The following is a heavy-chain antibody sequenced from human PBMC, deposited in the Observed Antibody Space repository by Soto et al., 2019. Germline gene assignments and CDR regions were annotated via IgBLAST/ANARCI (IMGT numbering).Heavy chain of an antibody. Sequence: GGSLRLSCAASGFTFSSYGMHWVRQAPGKGLEWVAVISYDGSNKYYADSVKGRFTISRDNSKNTLYLQMNSLRAEDTAAYYCAKAMYYDILTGSTPRHFVDYWGQGTLVTVSS. CDR3: AKAMYYDILTGSTPRHFVDY. CDR1: GFTFSSYG. J-gene: IGHJ4*02. V-gene: IGHV3-30*18. CDR2: ISYDGSNK. D-gene: IGHD3-9*01.